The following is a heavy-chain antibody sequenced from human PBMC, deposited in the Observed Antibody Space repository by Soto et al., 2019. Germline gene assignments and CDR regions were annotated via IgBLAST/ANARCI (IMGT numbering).Heavy chain of an antibody. D-gene: IGHD3-22*01. CDR3: AREYKHYYDSSGYSLYY. V-gene: IGHV1-69*13. CDR2: IIPIFGTA. CDR1: GGTFSSYA. Sequence: SVKVSCKASGGTFSSYAISWVRQAPGQGLEWMGGIIPIFGTANYAQKFQGRVTITADESTSTAYMELSSLRSEDTAVYYCAREYKHYYDSSGYSLYYWGQGTLVTVSS. J-gene: IGHJ4*02.